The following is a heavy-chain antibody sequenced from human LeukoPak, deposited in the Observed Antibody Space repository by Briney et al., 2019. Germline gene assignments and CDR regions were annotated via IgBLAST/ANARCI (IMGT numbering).Heavy chain of an antibody. J-gene: IGHJ4*02. CDR3: TRNYYGDSGGFFDY. V-gene: IGHV3-49*04. CDR2: IRSKAYGGTS. Sequence: PGGSLRLSCAASGFTFSSYSMNWVRQAPGKGLEWVGFIRSKAYGGTSEYAASVKGRFTISRDDSKSIAYLQINSLKTEDTALYYCTRNYYGDSGGFFDYWGQGTLVTVSS. D-gene: IGHD4-17*01. CDR1: GFTFSSYS.